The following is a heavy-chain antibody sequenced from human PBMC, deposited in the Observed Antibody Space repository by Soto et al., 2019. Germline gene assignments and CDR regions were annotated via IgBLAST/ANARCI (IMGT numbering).Heavy chain of an antibody. CDR2: ISYDASNK. V-gene: IGHV3-30*03. CDR1: GFTFSTHG. CDR3: ASAHASRGYYDIRYYYGLDV. D-gene: IGHD1-26*01. Sequence: QVQLVESGGGVVQPGRSLRLSCTASGFTFSTHGMHWVRQAPGKGLEWVAVISYDASNKYYADSVKGRFTISRDNSRNTPYLQMNSLRAEDTAVYYSASAHASRGYYDIRYYYGLDVWGQGTTVTVSS. J-gene: IGHJ6*02.